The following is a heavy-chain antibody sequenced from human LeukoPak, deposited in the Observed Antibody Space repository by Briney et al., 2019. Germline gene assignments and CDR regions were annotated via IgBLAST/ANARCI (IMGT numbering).Heavy chain of an antibody. Sequence: SETLSLTCTVSGGSISSYYWSWIRQPPGKGLEWIGYIYYSGSTNYNPSLKSRVTISVDTSKNQFSLKLNPVTAADTAVYYCARRGYSYGLDYYYGMDVWGQGTPVTVSS. CDR2: IYYSGST. CDR1: GGSISSYY. CDR3: ARRGYSYGLDYYYGMDV. V-gene: IGHV4-59*08. J-gene: IGHJ6*02. D-gene: IGHD5-18*01.